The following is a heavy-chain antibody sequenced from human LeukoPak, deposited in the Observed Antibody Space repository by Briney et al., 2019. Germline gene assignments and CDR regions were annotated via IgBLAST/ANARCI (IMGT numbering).Heavy chain of an antibody. Sequence: ASVKVSCKASGYTFTNYGIIWVRQAPGQGLEWMGWINAYNDNTNYAQKLQGRVTMTTDTSTSTAYMELRSLRSDDTAVYYCASSHPYYYYMDVWGKGTTVTVSS. V-gene: IGHV1-18*01. CDR1: GYTFTNYG. J-gene: IGHJ6*03. CDR3: ASSHPYYYYMDV. CDR2: INAYNDNT.